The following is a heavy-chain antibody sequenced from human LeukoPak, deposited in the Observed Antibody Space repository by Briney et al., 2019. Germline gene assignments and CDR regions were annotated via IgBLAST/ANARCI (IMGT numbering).Heavy chain of an antibody. CDR2: INHSGST. CDR1: GGSFSDYY. V-gene: IGHV4-34*01. CDR3: ARWVVAADYYYYMDV. Sequence: SETLSLTCAVYGGSFSDYYWTWIRQPPGKELEWIGEINHSGSTNYNPSLKSRVTISVDTSKNQFSLKLSSVTAADTAVYYCARWVVAADYYYYMDVWGKGTTVTVSS. D-gene: IGHD2-15*01. J-gene: IGHJ6*03.